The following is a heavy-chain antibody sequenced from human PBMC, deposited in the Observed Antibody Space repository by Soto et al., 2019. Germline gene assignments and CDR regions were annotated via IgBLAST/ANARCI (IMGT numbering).Heavy chain of an antibody. CDR2: IYNSGNT. CDR1: GGSITSDGYS. Sequence: PSETLSLTCTVSGGSITSDGYSWSWIRQPPGKGLEWIGYIYNSGNTYYNPSLKSRVTISIDRSKNQFSLKLSSVTAADTAVYYCAKGRYCSGGICYGDAFDIWGQGTMVTVSS. V-gene: IGHV4-30-2*01. CDR3: AKGRYCSGGICYGDAFDI. D-gene: IGHD2-15*01. J-gene: IGHJ3*02.